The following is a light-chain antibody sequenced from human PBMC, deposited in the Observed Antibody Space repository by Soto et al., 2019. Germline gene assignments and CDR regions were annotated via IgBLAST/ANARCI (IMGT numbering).Light chain of an antibody. CDR1: QGISSW. CDR2: AAS. CDR3: LQGNSFPLT. Sequence: DIQMTQSPSSVSASVGARVTITCRASQGISSWLAWYQQKPGKAPKLLIYAASSLQSEVPSRFSGSVSVTVFTLTIRSLQPEDFATYYCLQGNSFPLTFGGGTKMEIK. V-gene: IGKV1D-12*01. J-gene: IGKJ4*01.